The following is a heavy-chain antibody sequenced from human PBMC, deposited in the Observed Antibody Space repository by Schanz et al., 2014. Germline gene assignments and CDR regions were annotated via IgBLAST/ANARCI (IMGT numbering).Heavy chain of an antibody. J-gene: IGHJ4*02. CDR2: ISYDGRSK. V-gene: IGHV3-30*04. CDR1: GFKFSIYA. D-gene: IGHD6-19*01. CDR3: ARKTDSSGTGDY. Sequence: QVQLVDSGGGVVQPGRSLRLSCAASGFKFSIYAMHWVRQAPGKGLEWVAVISYDGRSKDYADSVKGRFTISRDNSKNTVFLQMNSLRAEDTAVYYCARKTDSSGTGDYWGQGTLVTVSS.